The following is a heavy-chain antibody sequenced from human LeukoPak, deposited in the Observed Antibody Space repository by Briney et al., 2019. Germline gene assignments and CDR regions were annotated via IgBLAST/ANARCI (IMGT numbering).Heavy chain of an antibody. CDR2: INPNSGVP. D-gene: IGHD4-23*01. V-gene: IGHV1-2*02. J-gene: IGHJ2*01. CDR1: GYTFAGYY. Sequence: AASVKVSCKASGYTFAGYYVHWVRQAPGQGLEWMGWINPNSGVPKYAQKFLGRITMTSDTSISTATMELSSLTFDDTAIYYCARQADYGGNFWFFDLWGRGTLVTVSS. CDR3: ARQADYGGNFWFFDL.